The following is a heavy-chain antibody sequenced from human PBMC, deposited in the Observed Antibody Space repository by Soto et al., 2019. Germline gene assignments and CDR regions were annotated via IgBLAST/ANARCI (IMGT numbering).Heavy chain of an antibody. CDR1: GGSISSSSYY. Sequence: QLQLQESGPGLVKPSETLSLTCTVSGGSISSSSYYWGWIRQPPGKGLGWIGTIYYSGSTYYNPSLKSRVTISVDTSKNQFSLKLSSVTAADTAVYYCARQGSGSYNAFDIWGQGTVVTVSS. V-gene: IGHV4-39*01. CDR3: ARQGSGSYNAFDI. D-gene: IGHD1-26*01. CDR2: IYYSGST. J-gene: IGHJ3*02.